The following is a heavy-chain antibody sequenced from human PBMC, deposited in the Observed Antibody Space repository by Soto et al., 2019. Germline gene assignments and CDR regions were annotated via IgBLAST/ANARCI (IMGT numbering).Heavy chain of an antibody. CDR3: ARDRYGSGTMDV. CDR1: GFTVSSNY. V-gene: IGHV3-53*01. Sequence: GGSLKLSCAASGFTVSSNYMSWVRQAPGKGLEWVSVIYSGGSTYYADSVKGRFTISRDNSKNTLYLQMNSLRAEDTAVYYCARDRYGSGTMDVWGPGTTVTRLL. D-gene: IGHD3-10*01. J-gene: IGHJ6*02. CDR2: IYSGGST.